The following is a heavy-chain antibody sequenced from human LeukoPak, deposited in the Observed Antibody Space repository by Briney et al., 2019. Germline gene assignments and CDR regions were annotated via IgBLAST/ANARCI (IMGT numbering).Heavy chain of an antibody. Sequence: ASETLSFTCTGSGGSISSNHWSWLRQRQGQGLEGRGYIDCGETNNYHTSLKRRTTITVDTSKNHFFVQLSSVTAADTAVYYCARGGVVVVVAAFDYWGQGTLVTVSS. V-gene: IGHV4-59*01. CDR2: IDCGETN. CDR1: GGSISSNH. J-gene: IGHJ4*02. D-gene: IGHD2-15*01. CDR3: ARGGVVVVVAAFDY.